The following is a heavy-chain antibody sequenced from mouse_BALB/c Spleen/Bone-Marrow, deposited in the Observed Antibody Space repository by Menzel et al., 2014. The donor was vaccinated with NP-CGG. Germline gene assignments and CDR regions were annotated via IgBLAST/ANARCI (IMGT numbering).Heavy chain of an antibody. CDR2: IRNKANGYTT. CDR1: GFTFTDNY. Sequence: EVQLVESGGGLVQPGGSLRLSCATSGFTFTDNYMTWVRQPPGKALEWLGFIRNKANGYTTEYSASVKGRFTISRDNSQSILYLQMSTLRAEVSATYYCARDSDWFAYWGQGTLVTVSA. V-gene: IGHV7-3*02. J-gene: IGHJ3*01. CDR3: ARDSDWFAY.